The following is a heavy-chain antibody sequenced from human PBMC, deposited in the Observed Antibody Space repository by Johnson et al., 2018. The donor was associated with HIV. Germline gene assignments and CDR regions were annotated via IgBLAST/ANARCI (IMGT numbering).Heavy chain of an antibody. CDR2: VWSDGSNI. J-gene: IGHJ3*02. D-gene: IGHD6-6*01. CDR1: GFTFSSYA. Sequence: QVQLVESGGGVVQPGRSLRLSCAASGFTFSSYAMHWVRQAPGKGLEWVAVVWSDGSNIYYADSVTGRFTISRDNAKNSLYLQMNSLRAEDTAVYYCASYSSSDAFDIWGQGTMVTVSS. V-gene: IGHV3-30*04. CDR3: ASYSSSDAFDI.